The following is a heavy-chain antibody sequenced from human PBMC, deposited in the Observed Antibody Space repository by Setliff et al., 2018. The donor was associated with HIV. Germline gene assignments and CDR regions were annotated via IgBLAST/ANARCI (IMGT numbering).Heavy chain of an antibody. CDR1: GGSISSNN. Sequence: ETLSLTCTVTGGSISSNNFYWGWIRQPPGKGLEWISASGSGGDTYYADSVKGRFTISRDQSRSTLYLQMNSLRADDTAVYYCAADVRWPKDAFAFWGQGTMVTVSS. D-gene: IGHD3-10*02. J-gene: IGHJ3*01. CDR3: AADVRWPKDAFAF. V-gene: IGHV3-23*01. CDR2: SGSGGDT.